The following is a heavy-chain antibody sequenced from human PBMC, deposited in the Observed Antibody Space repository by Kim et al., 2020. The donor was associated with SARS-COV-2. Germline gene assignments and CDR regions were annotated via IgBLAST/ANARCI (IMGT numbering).Heavy chain of an antibody. Sequence: SETLSLTCTVSGGSVSSGSYYWSWIRQPPGKGLEWIGYIYYSGSTNYNPSLKSRVTISVDTSKNQFSLKLSSVTAADTAVYYCAREGVGFGESFMDVWGQGTTVTVSS. CDR3: AREGVGFGESFMDV. V-gene: IGHV4-61*01. CDR2: IYYSGST. D-gene: IGHD3-10*01. J-gene: IGHJ6*02. CDR1: GGSVSSGSYY.